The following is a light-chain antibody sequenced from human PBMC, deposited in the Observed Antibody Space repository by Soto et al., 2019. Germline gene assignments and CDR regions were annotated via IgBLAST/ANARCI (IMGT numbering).Light chain of an antibody. V-gene: IGKV3-11*01. CDR3: QQRTNWPPLT. CDR1: QSVSSH. Sequence: EIVLTQSPATLSLSPEERATLSCRASQSVSSHLAWYQQKAGQAPRLLIYDASNRATGIPARFSGSGSGTDFTLTISSLEPEDFAVYYCQQRTNWPPLTFGGGTKVEIK. J-gene: IGKJ4*01. CDR2: DAS.